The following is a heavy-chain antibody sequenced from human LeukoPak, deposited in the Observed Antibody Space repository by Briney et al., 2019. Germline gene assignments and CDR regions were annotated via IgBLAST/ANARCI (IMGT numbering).Heavy chain of an antibody. Sequence: SETLSLTCTVSGGSISSGGYYWSWIRQPPGKGLEWIGYIYHSGSTYYNPSLKSRVTISVDRSKNQFSLKLSSVTAADTAVYYCARGCRYGAGGYWGQGTLVTVSS. CDR2: IYHSGST. D-gene: IGHD2-8*02. V-gene: IGHV4-30-2*01. J-gene: IGHJ4*02. CDR3: ARGCRYGAGGY. CDR1: GGSISSGGYY.